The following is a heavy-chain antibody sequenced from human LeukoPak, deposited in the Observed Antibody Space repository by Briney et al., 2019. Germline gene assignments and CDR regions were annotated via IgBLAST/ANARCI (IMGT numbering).Heavy chain of an antibody. J-gene: IGHJ4*02. CDR3: ARQSYGSSYYFDY. CDR2: VNPNTGTT. Sequence: ASVKVSCKASGYTFTDYYIHWVRQAPGQGLEWMGWVNPNTGTTNYAQKFQGRVTLTRDTSISTAYMELSSLTSDDTAVYYCARQSYGSSYYFDYWGQGTLVTDSS. V-gene: IGHV1-2*02. D-gene: IGHD6-6*01. CDR1: GYTFTDYY.